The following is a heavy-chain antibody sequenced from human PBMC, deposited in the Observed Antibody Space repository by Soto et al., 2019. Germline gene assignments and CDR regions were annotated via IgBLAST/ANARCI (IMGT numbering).Heavy chain of an antibody. CDR3: SRGSYYDSSGYYGP. D-gene: IGHD3-22*01. CDR1: GGSISSGGYS. V-gene: IGHV4-30-2*05. CDR2: IYHSGST. J-gene: IGHJ5*02. Sequence: SETLSLTCAVSGGSISSGGYSWSWIRQPPGKGLEWIGYIYHSGSTYYNPSLKSRVTISVDTSKNQFSLKLSSVTAADTAVYYCSRGSYYDSSGYYGPWGQGTLVTVSS.